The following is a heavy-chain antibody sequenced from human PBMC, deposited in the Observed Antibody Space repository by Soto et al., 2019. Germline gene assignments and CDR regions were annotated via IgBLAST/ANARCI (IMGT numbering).Heavy chain of an antibody. CDR3: ARDKGSVVGVIWDPSDYYYGMDV. D-gene: IGHD6-19*01. V-gene: IGHV1-46*03. CDR2: INPSGGST. CDR1: GYTFTSYY. J-gene: IGHJ6*02. Sequence: ASVKVSCKASGYTFTSYYMHWVRQAPGQGLEWMGIINPSGGSTSYAQKFQGRVTMTRDTSTSTVYMELSSLRSEDTAVYYCARDKGSVVGVIWDPSDYYYGMDVWGQGTTVTVSS.